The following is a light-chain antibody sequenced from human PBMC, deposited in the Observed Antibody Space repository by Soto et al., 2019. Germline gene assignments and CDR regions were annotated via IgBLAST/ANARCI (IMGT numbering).Light chain of an antibody. V-gene: IGLV8-61*01. Sequence: QTVVTQEPSFSVSPGGPVTLTCGLSSGSVSATYYPSWYQQTPGQAPRTLIYSTNTRSSGVPDRFSGSILGNKAALTITGAQADDESDYYCVLYMGSGIPVFGGGTKLTVL. CDR2: STN. CDR3: VLYMGSGIPV. J-gene: IGLJ2*01. CDR1: SGSVSATYY.